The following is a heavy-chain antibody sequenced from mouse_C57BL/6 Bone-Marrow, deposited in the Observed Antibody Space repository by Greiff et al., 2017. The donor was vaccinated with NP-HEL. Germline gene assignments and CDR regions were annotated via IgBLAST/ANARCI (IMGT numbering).Heavy chain of an antibody. CDR3: ARGGYGYGYFDY. CDR1: GYTFTSYW. CDR2: IYPGSGST. J-gene: IGHJ2*01. Sequence: QVQLQQSGAELVKPGASVKMSCKASGYTFTSYWITWVKQRPGQGLEWIGDIYPGSGSTNYNEKFKSKATLTVDTSSSTAYMQLSSLTSEDSAVYYCARGGYGYGYFDYWGQGTTLTVSS. D-gene: IGHD2-2*01. V-gene: IGHV1-55*01.